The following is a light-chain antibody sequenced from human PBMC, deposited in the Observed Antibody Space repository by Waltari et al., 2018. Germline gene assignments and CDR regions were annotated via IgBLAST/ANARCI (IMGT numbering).Light chain of an antibody. CDR3: HHYYGTPYT. Sequence: DIVMTQSPDSLAVSLGERATINCKSSQSLLYSSNNKNYLAWYQQKPGQPPKLLIYWASTQESGVPDRFSGSGSGTDFTLTISSLQAEDVAVYYCHHYYGTPYTFGQGTKVEIK. CDR1: QSLLYSSNNKNY. CDR2: WAS. V-gene: IGKV4-1*01. J-gene: IGKJ2*01.